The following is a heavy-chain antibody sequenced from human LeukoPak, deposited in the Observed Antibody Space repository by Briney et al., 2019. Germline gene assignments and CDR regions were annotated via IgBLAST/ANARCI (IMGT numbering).Heavy chain of an antibody. CDR3: AKGAHQLPKDAFDI. CDR2: IWYDGSNK. CDR1: GFTFSSYG. J-gene: IGHJ3*02. V-gene: IGHV3-33*06. D-gene: IGHD2-2*01. Sequence: PGRSLRLSCAASGFTFSSYGMHWVRQAPGKGLEWVAVIWYDGSNKYYADSVKGRFTISRDNSKNTLYLQMNSLRAEDTAVYYCAKGAHQLPKDAFDIWGQGTMDTVSS.